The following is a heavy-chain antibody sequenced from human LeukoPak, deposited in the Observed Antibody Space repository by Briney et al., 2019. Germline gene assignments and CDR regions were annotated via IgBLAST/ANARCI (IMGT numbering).Heavy chain of an antibody. CDR2: ISSNGGST. CDR1: GFTFSSYA. D-gene: IGHD5-12*01. CDR3: VRDSRASQWLRETRWFDP. J-gene: IGHJ5*02. Sequence: PGGSLRLSCARSGFTFSSYAMHWVRQAPGKGLEYVSAISSNGGSTYYANSVKGRFTISRDNSKNTLYLQMGSLRAEDTAVYYSVRDSRASQWLRETRWFDPWGQGTLVTVSS. V-gene: IGHV3-64*01.